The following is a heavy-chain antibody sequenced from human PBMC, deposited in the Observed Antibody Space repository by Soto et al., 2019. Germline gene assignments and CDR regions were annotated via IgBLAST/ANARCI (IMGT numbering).Heavy chain of an antibody. V-gene: IGHV3-49*03. J-gene: IGHJ6*03. CDR1: GFTFGDYA. CDR3: TSSHPYCSSTSCYTDYYYMDV. D-gene: IGHD2-2*02. Sequence: GGALRLSCTASGFTFGDYAMSWFRQAPGKGLEWVGVIRSKAYGGTTEYAASVKGRFTISRDDSKSIAYLQMNSLKTEDTAVYYCTSSHPYCSSTSCYTDYYYMDVWRKGTTVTV. CDR2: IRSKAYGGTT.